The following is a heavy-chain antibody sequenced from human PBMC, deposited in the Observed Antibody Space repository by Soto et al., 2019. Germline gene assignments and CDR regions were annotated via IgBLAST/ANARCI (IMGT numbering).Heavy chain of an antibody. CDR1: GDAVNSENSY. CDR2: IYYNGAT. CDR3: ARDGGQGRGVIGDY. V-gene: IGHV4-61*01. Sequence: SETLSLTCTASGDAVNSENSYWNWIRQAPGKEPESIGYIYYNGATNYNPSLKSRATILLDTSTNQFSLTLTSVTAADTAVYYCARDGGQGRGVIGDYWGRGILVTVSS. J-gene: IGHJ4*02. D-gene: IGHD3-16*02.